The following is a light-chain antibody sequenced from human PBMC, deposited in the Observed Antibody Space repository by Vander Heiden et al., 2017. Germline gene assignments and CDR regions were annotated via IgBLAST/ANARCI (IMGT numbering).Light chain of an antibody. Sequence: QSVLTQPPSVSGAPGHRVTISCTGSSSNIGAGYDVHWYQQLPGTAPKLLIYGNSNRPSGVPDRFSGSKSGTSASLAITGLQAEDEADYYCQSYDSSLSHVVFGGGTKLTVL. CDR3: QSYDSSLSHVV. CDR2: GNS. CDR1: SSNIGAGYD. V-gene: IGLV1-40*01. J-gene: IGLJ2*01.